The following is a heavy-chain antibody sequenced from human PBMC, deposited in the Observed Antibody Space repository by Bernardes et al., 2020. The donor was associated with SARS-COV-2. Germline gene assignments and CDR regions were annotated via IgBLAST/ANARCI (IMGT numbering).Heavy chain of an antibody. V-gene: IGHV4-31*03. J-gene: IGHJ4*02. Sequence: SETLSLTCTVSGGSISSGGYYWSWIRQHPGKGLEWIGYIYYSGSTYYNPSLKSRVTISVDTSKNQFSLRLSSVTAADTAVYYCAREIRGVMAQFDYWGQGALVTVSS. CDR2: IYYSGST. D-gene: IGHD3-16*01. CDR3: AREIRGVMAQFDY. CDR1: GGSISSGGYY.